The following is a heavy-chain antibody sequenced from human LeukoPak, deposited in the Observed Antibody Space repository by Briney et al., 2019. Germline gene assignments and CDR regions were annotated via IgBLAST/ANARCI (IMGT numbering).Heavy chain of an antibody. Sequence: QPGGSLRLSCAASGFTFSSYAMTWVRQAPGKGLEWVSVISGSGDNTYYADSVKGRFTISRDNSKNMLYLQIISLRAEDTAVYYCAKWKYSNSGIDDYWGQGTLVTVSS. V-gene: IGHV3-23*01. CDR1: GFTFSSYA. J-gene: IGHJ4*02. CDR3: AKWKYSNSGIDDY. D-gene: IGHD6-6*01. CDR2: ISGSGDNT.